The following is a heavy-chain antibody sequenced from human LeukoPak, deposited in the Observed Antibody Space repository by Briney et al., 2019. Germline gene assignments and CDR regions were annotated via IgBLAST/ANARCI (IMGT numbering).Heavy chain of an antibody. CDR1: GFTFSSYS. V-gene: IGHV3-21*01. Sequence: GGSLRLSCAASGFTFSSYSMNWVRQAPGKGLEWVSFISSSSRYIYYADSLKGRFTTSRDNAKNTLSLQMNGLRAEDTAVYYCARVLPQHRVTADYWGQGTLVTVSS. J-gene: IGHJ4*02. CDR3: ARVLPQHRVTADY. CDR2: ISSSSRYI. D-gene: IGHD6-13*01.